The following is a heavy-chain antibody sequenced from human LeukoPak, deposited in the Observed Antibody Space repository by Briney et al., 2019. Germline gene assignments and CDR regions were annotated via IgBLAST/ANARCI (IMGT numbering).Heavy chain of an antibody. CDR1: GFTFSNYG. Sequence: GGSLRLSCAGSGFTFSNYGMHWVRQAPGKGLEWVSGISGNGYSTYYADSVKGRFTISRDNSKNTLSLQMNSLRAEDTAVYYCAKVNWCSASCADAWGQGTLVTVSS. J-gene: IGHJ4*02. CDR3: AKVNWCSASCADA. V-gene: IGHV3-23*01. CDR2: ISGNGYST. D-gene: IGHD2-2*01.